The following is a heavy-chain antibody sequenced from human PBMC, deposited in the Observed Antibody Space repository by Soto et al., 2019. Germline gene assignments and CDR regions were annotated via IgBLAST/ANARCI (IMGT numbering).Heavy chain of an antibody. CDR2: IYHSGTT. Sequence: SETLSLTCAVSGGSISNSNWWSWLRQPPGKGLEWIGEIYHSGTTNYNPSLKSRVTISVEKSKNQFSLKLSSVTAADMAVYYCARVIEVVVAATESNWFDPWGQGTLVTVS. CDR3: ARVIEVVVAATESNWFDP. D-gene: IGHD2-15*01. V-gene: IGHV4-4*02. J-gene: IGHJ5*02. CDR1: GGSISNSNW.